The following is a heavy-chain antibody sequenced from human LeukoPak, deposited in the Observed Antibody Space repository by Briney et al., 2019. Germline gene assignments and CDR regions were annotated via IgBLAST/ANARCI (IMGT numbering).Heavy chain of an antibody. CDR2: ISVYNGNT. D-gene: IGHD6-13*01. CDR1: GYTFISYA. CDR3: ARRIAAVDY. Sequence: ASVKVSCKASGYTFISYAMNWVRQAPGQGLEWMGWISVYNGNTNYAQKLQGRVTMTTDTSTSTAYMELRSLRSDDTAVYYCARRIAAVDYWGQGTLVTVSS. V-gene: IGHV1-18*01. J-gene: IGHJ4*02.